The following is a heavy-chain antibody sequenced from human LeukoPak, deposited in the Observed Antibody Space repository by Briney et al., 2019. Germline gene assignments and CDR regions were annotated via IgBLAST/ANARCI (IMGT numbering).Heavy chain of an antibody. V-gene: IGHV3-23*01. Sequence: GGSLRLSCAASGFTFSGCGMHWVRQAPGKGLEWVSSISGSGASTYYADSVKGRFTISRDNSKNTLYLQMSSLRAEDTAVYYCAKDRSNYYYDSSGYCFDYWGQGSLVTVSS. CDR1: GFTFSGCG. J-gene: IGHJ4*02. D-gene: IGHD3-22*01. CDR3: AKDRSNYYYDSSGYCFDY. CDR2: ISGSGAST.